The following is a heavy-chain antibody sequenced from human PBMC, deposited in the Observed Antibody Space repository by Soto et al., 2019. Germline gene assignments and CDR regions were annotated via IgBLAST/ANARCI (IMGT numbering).Heavy chain of an antibody. J-gene: IGHJ6*02. Sequence: GGALRLCRAGSGFIFISYALHVVLQAPCKGLEWVAVISYDGSNKYYADSVKGRFTISRDNSKNTLYLQMNSRRAEETAVYYCARGPYDYGGIFGGTYYYYHYVLDFWGRGTSVTVS. CDR1: GFIFISYA. D-gene: IGHD4-17*01. CDR2: ISYDGSNK. V-gene: IGHV3-30-3*01. CDR3: ARGPYDYGGIFGGTYYYYHYVLDF.